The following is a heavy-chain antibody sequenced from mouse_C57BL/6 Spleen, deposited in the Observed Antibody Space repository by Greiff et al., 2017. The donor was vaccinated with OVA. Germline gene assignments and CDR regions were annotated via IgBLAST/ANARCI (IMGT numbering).Heavy chain of an antibody. Sequence: EVQGVESGGGLVKPGGSLKLSCAASGFTFSSYAMSWVRQTPEKRLEWVATISDGGSYTYYPDNVKGRFTISRDNAKNNLYLQMSQLKSEDTAMYYGARGGGSSGPYYYAMGCWGQGTSVPVSS. D-gene: IGHD6-1*01. CDR3: ARGGGSSGPYYYAMGC. CDR2: ISDGGSYT. V-gene: IGHV5-4*01. CDR1: GFTFSSYA. J-gene: IGHJ4*01.